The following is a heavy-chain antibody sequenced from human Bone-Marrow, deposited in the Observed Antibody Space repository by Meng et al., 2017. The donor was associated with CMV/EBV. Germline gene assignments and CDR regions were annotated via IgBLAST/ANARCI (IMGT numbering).Heavy chain of an antibody. CDR1: GDSISSTNR. Sequence: CALSGDSISSTNRWSWVRQSPGKGLEWVGESSHSGSTNYNPSLESRVTISVDKSKNQFSLKLTSVTAADTAVYFCARDLGFGGFFGYWGQGTLVTVSS. J-gene: IGHJ4*02. V-gene: IGHV4-4*01. CDR3: ARDLGFGGFFGY. CDR2: SSHSGST. D-gene: IGHD3-10*01.